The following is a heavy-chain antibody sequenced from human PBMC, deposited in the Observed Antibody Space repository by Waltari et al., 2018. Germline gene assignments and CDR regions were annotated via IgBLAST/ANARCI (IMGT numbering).Heavy chain of an antibody. D-gene: IGHD5-12*01. CDR1: GYTLTELS. V-gene: IGHV1-24*01. CDR2: FEPEDGET. CDR3: ATEEMATIRGYYYYGMDV. Sequence: QVQLVQSGAEVKKPGASVKVSCKVSGYTLTELSMHWVRQAPGKGLEWMGGFEPEDGETIYAQKFQGRVTMTEDTSTDTAYMELSSLRSEDTAVYYCATEEMATIRGYYYYGMDVWGQGTTVTVSS. J-gene: IGHJ6*02.